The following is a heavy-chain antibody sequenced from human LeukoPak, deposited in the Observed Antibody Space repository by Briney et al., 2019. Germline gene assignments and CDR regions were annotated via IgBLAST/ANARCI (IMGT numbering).Heavy chain of an antibody. V-gene: IGHV1-69*13. CDR3: ARDLSIVVVTAISPDSFDI. CDR1: GGTFSSYA. J-gene: IGHJ3*02. Sequence: SVKVSCKASGGTFSSYAISWVRQAPGQGLEWMGGIIPIFGTANYAQKFQGRVTITADESTSTAYMELSSLRSEDTAVYYCARDLSIVVVTAISPDSFDIWGQGTMVTVSS. CDR2: IIPIFGTA. D-gene: IGHD2-21*02.